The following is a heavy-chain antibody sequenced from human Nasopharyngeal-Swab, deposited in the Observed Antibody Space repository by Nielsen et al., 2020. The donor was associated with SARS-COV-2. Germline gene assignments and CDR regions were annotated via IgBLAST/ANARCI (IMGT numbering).Heavy chain of an antibody. CDR2: ADQDGRET. CDR1: GVRGFW. D-gene: IGHD1-1*01. CDR3: ARDNTGTTFDY. V-gene: IGHV3-7*01. J-gene: IGHJ4*02. Sequence: ESLKISCAMSGVRGFWMSWVRQAPGKGLEWVCQADQDGRETHFADSVRGRFTISSDNAQNSLYLHMNSLRHEDTAVYFCARDNTGTTFDYWGQGTLVTVSS.